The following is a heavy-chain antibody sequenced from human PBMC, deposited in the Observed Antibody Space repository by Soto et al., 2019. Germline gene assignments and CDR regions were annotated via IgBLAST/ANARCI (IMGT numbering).Heavy chain of an antibody. CDR3: ARHNYGSGSTYFDY. D-gene: IGHD3-10*01. J-gene: IGHJ4*02. CDR1: GGSISSYY. V-gene: IGHV4-59*08. CDR2: IYYSGST. Sequence: TTETLSLTCTVSGGSISSYYWSWIRQPPGKGLEWIGYIYYSGSTNYSPSLKSRVTISVDTSKNQFSLKLNSMTAADTAVYYCARHNYGSGSTYFDYWGQGTLVTVSS.